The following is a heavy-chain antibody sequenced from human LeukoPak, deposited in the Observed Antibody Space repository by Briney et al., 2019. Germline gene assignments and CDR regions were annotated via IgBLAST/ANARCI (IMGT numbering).Heavy chain of an antibody. CDR2: INPNSGGT. Sequence: ASVKVSCKASGYTFTGYYMHWVRQAPGQGLEWMGWINPNSGGTNYAQKFQGRVTMTRDTSISTAYMELSRLRSEDTAVYYCARDWNSGSPNGFDPWGQGTLVTVSS. D-gene: IGHD1-26*01. CDR3: ARDWNSGSPNGFDP. CDR1: GYTFTGYY. J-gene: IGHJ5*02. V-gene: IGHV1-2*02.